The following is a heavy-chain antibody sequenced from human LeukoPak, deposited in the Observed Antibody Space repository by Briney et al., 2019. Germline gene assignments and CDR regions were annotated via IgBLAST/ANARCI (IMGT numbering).Heavy chain of an antibody. CDR1: GGSFSGYY. V-gene: IGHV4-34*01. J-gene: IGHJ5*02. CDR3: ARVGGHDVVVPAAIEIDP. Sequence: SETLSLTCAVYGGSFSGYYWSWIRQPPGKGLEWIGEINHSGSTNYNPSLKSRVTISVDTSKNRFSLKLSSVTAADTAVYYCARVGGHDVVVPAAIEIDPWGQGTLVTVSS. CDR2: INHSGST. D-gene: IGHD2-2*02.